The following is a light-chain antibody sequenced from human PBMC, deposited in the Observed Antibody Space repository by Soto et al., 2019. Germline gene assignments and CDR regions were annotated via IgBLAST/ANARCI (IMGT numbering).Light chain of an antibody. J-gene: IGLJ3*02. CDR2: VNSDGSH. CDR3: QTWGTGIHV. Sequence: QSVLTQSPSASASLGASVKLTCTLSSGHSSNAIAWHQQQPEKGPRYLMKVNSDGSHSKGDGIPDRFSGSSSGAERYLTISRLQSEDEADYYCQTWGTGIHVFGGGTKLTVL. CDR1: SGHSSNA. V-gene: IGLV4-69*01.